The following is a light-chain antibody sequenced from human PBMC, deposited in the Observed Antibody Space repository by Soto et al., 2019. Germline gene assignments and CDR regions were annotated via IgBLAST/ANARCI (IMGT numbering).Light chain of an antibody. V-gene: IGKV3-20*01. CDR1: QNIRGNE. CDR2: GGS. J-gene: IGKJ1*01. Sequence: EVVLTQSPGALSLSPGEGVTLSCRASQNIRGNELAWYRQKRGQAPRLLIYGGSSRAAGIPDRFSGRGTGTNFTPTISRLEPEDSAVYYCQDYGTSHPWTFGQGTKLEIK. CDR3: QDYGTSHPWT.